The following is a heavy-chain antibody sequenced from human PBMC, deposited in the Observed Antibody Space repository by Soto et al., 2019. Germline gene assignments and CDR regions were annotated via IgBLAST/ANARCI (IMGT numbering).Heavy chain of an antibody. V-gene: IGHV3-74*01. Sequence: GWSLRLSCASSVFTFINSWMHWVLQAPGEGLVGVSYINSDGSTTTYADSVKGRFTISRDNAKNTVYLQITSLTAEDTAVYYCARDRSYTTDYWGQGTLVTVSS. CDR2: INSDGSTT. CDR1: VFTFINSW. D-gene: IGHD1-26*01. CDR3: ARDRSYTTDY. J-gene: IGHJ4*02.